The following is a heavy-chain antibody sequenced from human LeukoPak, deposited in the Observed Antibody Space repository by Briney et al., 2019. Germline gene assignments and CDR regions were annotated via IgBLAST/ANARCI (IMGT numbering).Heavy chain of an antibody. Sequence: PSETLSLTCTVSGGSISSGGYYWSWIRQHPGKGLEWIGYVYYSGSTYYNPSLKSRVTISVDTSKNQFSLKLSSVTAADTAVCYCARGSATLCGGDCYPLDYWGQGTLITVSS. J-gene: IGHJ4*02. CDR1: GGSISSGGYY. CDR3: ARGSATLCGGDCYPLDY. CDR2: VYYSGST. V-gene: IGHV4-31*03. D-gene: IGHD2-21*02.